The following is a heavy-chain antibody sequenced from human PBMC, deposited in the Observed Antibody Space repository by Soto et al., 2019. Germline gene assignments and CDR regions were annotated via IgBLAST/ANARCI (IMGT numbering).Heavy chain of an antibody. Sequence: GGSLILSCAASGFIFSNAWINWVRQAPGKGLEWVGRVKSKTDGGTTDFAAPVKGRFAISRDDSKNMVYLEMNSLKTEDTAIYYCTKDSYMTNIIVRFDYWGHGTLDTVSS. CDR2: VKSKTDGGTT. J-gene: IGHJ4*01. D-gene: IGHD4-17*01. CDR1: GFIFSNAW. V-gene: IGHV3-15*07. CDR3: TKDSYMTNIIVRFDY.